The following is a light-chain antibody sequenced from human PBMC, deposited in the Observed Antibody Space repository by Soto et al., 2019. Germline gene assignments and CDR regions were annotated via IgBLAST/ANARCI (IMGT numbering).Light chain of an antibody. Sequence: EIVMTQSPATQSVSPGERATLSSRASQSVSSNLAWYQQKPGQAPRLLIYGASTRATGIPARFSGSGSGTEFTLTISSLQSEDFAVYYCQQYNNWRWTFGQGTKVEIK. CDR2: GAS. V-gene: IGKV3-15*01. CDR3: QQYNNWRWT. CDR1: QSVSSN. J-gene: IGKJ1*01.